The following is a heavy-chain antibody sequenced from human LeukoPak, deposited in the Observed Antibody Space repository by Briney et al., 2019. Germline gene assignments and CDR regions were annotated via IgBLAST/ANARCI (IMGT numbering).Heavy chain of an antibody. CDR3: VRERGFRGSYYYDH. CDR2: ISSGSSTM. CDR1: GFMYSGFD. Sequence: GGSLRLSCTASGFMYSGFDMSWVRQAPGKGLKWVSYISSGSSTMYYAETVKGRFTISRENAKTSLFLQMNGLRDEDTAVYYCVRERGFRGSYYYDHWGQGALVTVSS. J-gene: IGHJ4*02. D-gene: IGHD1-26*01. V-gene: IGHV3-48*02.